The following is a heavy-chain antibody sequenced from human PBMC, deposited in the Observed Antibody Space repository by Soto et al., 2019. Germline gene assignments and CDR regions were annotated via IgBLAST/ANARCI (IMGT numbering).Heavy chain of an antibody. CDR3: ARQSHYDFWSGYPPAHDYYYGMDV. CDR2: IYPGDSDT. CDR1: GYIFTSYW. J-gene: IGHJ6*02. D-gene: IGHD3-3*01. V-gene: IGHV5-51*01. Sequence: RVESLKISCKGSGYIFTSYWICCLRQVAVKVLEWMGIIYPGDSDTRYSPSFQGQVTISADKSISTAYLQWSSLKASDTAMYYCARQSHYDFWSGYPPAHDYYYGMDVWGQGTTVTV.